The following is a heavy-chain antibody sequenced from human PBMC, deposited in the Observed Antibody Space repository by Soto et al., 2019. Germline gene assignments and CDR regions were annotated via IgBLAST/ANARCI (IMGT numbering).Heavy chain of an antibody. D-gene: IGHD3-3*01. CDR3: ARASGSFTIFGVVPTEDFDY. CDR1: GGSISSGGYY. Sequence: PSETLSLTCTVSGGSISSGGYYWSWIRQHPGKGLEWIGYIYYSGSTYYNPSLKSRVTISVDTSKNQFSLKLSSVTAADTAVYYCARASGSFTIFGVVPTEDFDYWGQGTLVTVSS. V-gene: IGHV4-31*03. CDR2: IYYSGST. J-gene: IGHJ4*02.